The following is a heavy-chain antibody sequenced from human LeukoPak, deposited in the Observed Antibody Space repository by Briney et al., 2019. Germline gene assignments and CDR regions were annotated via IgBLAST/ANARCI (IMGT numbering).Heavy chain of an antibody. CDR1: GGSISSYN. CDR3: AREGTAGTNLNWFDL. V-gene: IGHV4-59*01. J-gene: IGHJ5*02. Sequence: SETLSLTCTVSGGSISSYNWSWLRQPPGKGLEWGGYISYSRSTNFNPSLKSRVTISVDTSKNQFSLKLSSVTAADTAVYYCAREGTAGTNLNWFDLWGQGTLVTVSS. CDR2: ISYSRST. D-gene: IGHD1-1*01.